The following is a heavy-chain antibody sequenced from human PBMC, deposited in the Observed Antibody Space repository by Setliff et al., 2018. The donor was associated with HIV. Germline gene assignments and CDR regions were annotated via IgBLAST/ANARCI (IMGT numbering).Heavy chain of an antibody. J-gene: IGHJ4*02. D-gene: IGHD3-22*01. V-gene: IGHV3-21*04. CDR3: AKDRTVVVITIFDY. Sequence: GGSLRLSCSASGFLFNRYSLNWVRQALGRGPEWVASISNSSRYYWVKARYGDSVRGRFTISGDYAKNSVYLQMNSLRSEDTAVYYCAKDRTVVVITIFDYWGQGTLVTVSS. CDR2: ISNSSRYY. CDR1: GFLFNRYS.